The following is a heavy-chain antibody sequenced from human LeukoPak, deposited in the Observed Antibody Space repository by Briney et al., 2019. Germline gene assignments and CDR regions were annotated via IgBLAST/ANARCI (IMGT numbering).Heavy chain of an antibody. CDR1: GGSFSGYY. D-gene: IGHD1-26*01. CDR3: ARATWDPNYYYYMDV. CDR2: ISSSSSYI. V-gene: IGHV3-21*01. Sequence: PSETLSLTCAVYGGSFSGYYWSWIRQPPGKGLEWVSSISSSSSYIYYADSVKGRFTISRDNAKNSLYLQMNSLRAEDTAVYFCARATWDPNYYYYMDVWGSGTTVTISS. J-gene: IGHJ6*03.